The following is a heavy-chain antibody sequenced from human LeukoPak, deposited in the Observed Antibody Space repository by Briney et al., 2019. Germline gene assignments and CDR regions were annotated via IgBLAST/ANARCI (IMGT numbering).Heavy chain of an antibody. V-gene: IGHV1-18*01. CDR3: ARDTPIYCSSNSCYTRKGFDI. D-gene: IGHD2-2*02. CDR2: ISAYNGDT. J-gene: IGHJ3*02. Sequence: ASVKVSCKASGYTFTSYGIGWVRQAPGQGLEWMGWISAYNGDTNYAQKLQGRVTMTTDTSTSTAYMELRSLRSDDTAVYYCARDTPIYCSSNSCYTRKGFDIWGQGTMVTVSS. CDR1: GYTFTSYG.